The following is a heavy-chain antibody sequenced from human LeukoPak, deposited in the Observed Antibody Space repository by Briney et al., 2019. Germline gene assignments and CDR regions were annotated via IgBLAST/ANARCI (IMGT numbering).Heavy chain of an antibody. J-gene: IGHJ6*02. CDR1: GGSISSYY. Sequence: SETLSLTCTVSGGSISSYYWSWIRQPPGKGLEWIGYIYYSGSTNYNPSLKSRVTISVDTSKNQFSLKLSSVTAADTAVYYCARSYYDFWSGYLYYYGMDVWGQGTTVTVSS. V-gene: IGHV4-59*08. D-gene: IGHD3-3*01. CDR2: IYYSGST. CDR3: ARSYYDFWSGYLYYYGMDV.